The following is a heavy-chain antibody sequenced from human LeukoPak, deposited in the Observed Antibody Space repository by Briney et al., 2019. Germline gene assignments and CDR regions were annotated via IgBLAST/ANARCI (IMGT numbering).Heavy chain of an antibody. J-gene: IGHJ4*02. V-gene: IGHV4-61*01. D-gene: IGHD6-19*01. Sequence: SETLPLTCTVSGASVSSASYWSWIRQPPGKGVEWIAHIYNGVNTNYNPSLKSRVTISVDTSKNQFSLKLSSVTAADTAVYYCARGIVAVATFFDYWGQGTLVTVSS. CDR2: IYNGVNT. CDR1: GASVSSASY. CDR3: ARGIVAVATFFDY.